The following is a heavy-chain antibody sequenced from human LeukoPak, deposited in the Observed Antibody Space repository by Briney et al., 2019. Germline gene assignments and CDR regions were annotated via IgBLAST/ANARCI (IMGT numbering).Heavy chain of an antibody. CDR2: ISGSGGST. D-gene: IGHD6-19*01. Sequence: GGSLRLSCAASGFTFSSYAMRWVRQAPGKGLEWVSAISGSGGSTYYADSVKGRFTISRDNSKNTLYLQMNSLRAEDTAVYYCAKDRKWLEYFDYWGQGTLVTVSS. CDR1: GFTFSSYA. V-gene: IGHV3-23*01. CDR3: AKDRKWLEYFDY. J-gene: IGHJ4*02.